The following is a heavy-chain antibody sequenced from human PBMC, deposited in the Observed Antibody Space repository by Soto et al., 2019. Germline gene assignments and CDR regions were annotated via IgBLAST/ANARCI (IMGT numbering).Heavy chain of an antibody. J-gene: IGHJ4*02. Sequence: QVQLQQWGAGLLKPSETLSLTCAVYGGSFSGYYWSWIRQPPGKGLEWIGEINHSGSTNYNPSLKSRVTISVDTSKNRFSLKLSSVTAADTAVYYCARGLQSYYDFWSGYPTATYFDYWGQGTLVTVSS. CDR2: INHSGST. V-gene: IGHV4-34*01. D-gene: IGHD3-3*01. CDR1: GGSFSGYY. CDR3: ARGLQSYYDFWSGYPTATYFDY.